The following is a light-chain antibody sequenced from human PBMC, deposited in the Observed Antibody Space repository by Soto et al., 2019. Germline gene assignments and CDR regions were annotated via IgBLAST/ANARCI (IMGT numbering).Light chain of an antibody. CDR2: EVS. Sequence: QSALTQPASVSGSPGQSITISCTGTSSDIGGYNYVSWFQQHPGKAPKLMIYEVSNWPSGVSNRFSGSKSGNTASLTISGLQAEDEADYYCTSFTTISTWVFGGGTQLTVL. CDR3: TSFTTISTWV. CDR1: SSDIGGYNY. V-gene: IGLV2-14*01. J-gene: IGLJ3*02.